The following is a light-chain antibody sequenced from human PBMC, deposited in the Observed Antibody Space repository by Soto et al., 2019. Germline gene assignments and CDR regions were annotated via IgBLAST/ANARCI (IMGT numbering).Light chain of an antibody. V-gene: IGKV1-39*01. Sequence: DVQLTQSPSPLSASVGDRVSISCRASRAITNHLNWYQQKQGKAPILLVYAASTLETGVPSRFSGSGSGTHFTLTIDNLQPEDVATYFCQQNYITPLTFGGGTKVEI. J-gene: IGKJ4*01. CDR2: AAS. CDR3: QQNYITPLT. CDR1: RAITNH.